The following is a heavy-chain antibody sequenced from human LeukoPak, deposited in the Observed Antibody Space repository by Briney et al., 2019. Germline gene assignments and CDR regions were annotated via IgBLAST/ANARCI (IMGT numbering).Heavy chain of an antibody. CDR2: ISSSGSTI. V-gene: IGHV3-48*03. CDR1: GFTFSSYE. J-gene: IGHJ4*02. CDR3: ASRIMITFGGASGGY. Sequence: GGSLRLSCAASGFTFSSYEMNWVRQAPGKGLEWVSYISSSGSTIYYADSVKGRFTISRDNAKNSLYLQMNSLRAEDTAVYYCASRIMITFGGASGGYWGQGTLVTVSS. D-gene: IGHD3-16*01.